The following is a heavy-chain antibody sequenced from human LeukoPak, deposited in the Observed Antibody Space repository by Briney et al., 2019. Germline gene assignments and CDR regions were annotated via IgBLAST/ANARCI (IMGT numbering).Heavy chain of an antibody. D-gene: IGHD2/OR15-2a*01. CDR1: VYTLTELA. J-gene: IGHJ4*02. CDR3: ARKAILAYYFDY. V-gene: IGHV1-46*01. Sequence: GASVKVSCKVSVYTLTELAIHWVRQAPGKGLEWMGVINPSGGSTSYAQKFQGRVTMTRDMSTSTVYMELSSLRSEDTAVYYCARKAILAYYFDYWGQGTLVTVSS. CDR2: INPSGGST.